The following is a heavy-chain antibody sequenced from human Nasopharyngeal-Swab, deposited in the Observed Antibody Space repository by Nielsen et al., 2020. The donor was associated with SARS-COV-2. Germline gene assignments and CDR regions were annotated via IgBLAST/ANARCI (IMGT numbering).Heavy chain of an antibody. D-gene: IGHD6-19*01. CDR2: ISAYNGNT. V-gene: IGHV1-18*04. Sequence: ASVKVSCKASGYTFTSYGISWVRQAPGQGLEWMGWISAYNGNTNYAQKLQGRVTMTTDTSTSTGYMELRSLRSGDTAVYYCARDGIGSGWYRNDAFDIWGQGTMVTVSS. J-gene: IGHJ3*02. CDR1: GYTFTSYG. CDR3: ARDGIGSGWYRNDAFDI.